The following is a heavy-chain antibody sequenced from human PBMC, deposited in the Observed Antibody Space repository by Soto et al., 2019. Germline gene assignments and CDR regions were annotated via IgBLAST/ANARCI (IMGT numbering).Heavy chain of an antibody. V-gene: IGHV3-30-3*01. J-gene: IGHJ4*02. CDR2: ISYDGSNK. CDR3: ARDPGGTDFAEWPYYFDY. CDR1: GFTFSNLA. D-gene: IGHD3-3*01. Sequence: PGWPQRVPCAASGFTFSNLAMHCVLQAQGKGLEWVAVISYDGSNKYYADSVKGRFTISRDNSKNTLYLQMNSLRAEDTAVYYCARDPGGTDFAEWPYYFDYWGQGTLDIVSS.